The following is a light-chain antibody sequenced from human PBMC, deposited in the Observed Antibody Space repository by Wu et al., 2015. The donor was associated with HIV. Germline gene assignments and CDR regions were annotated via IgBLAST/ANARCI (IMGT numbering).Light chain of an antibody. CDR2: GAS. V-gene: IGKV3-20*01. J-gene: IGKJ1*01. CDR3: QQYGSSRRT. Sequence: ENVLTQSPGTLSLSPGERATLSCRASQSVSSSYLAWYQQKPGQAPRLLIYGASSRATGIPDRFSGSGSGTDFTLTISRLEPEDFAVYYCQQYGSSRRTFGQGTKVEIK. CDR1: QSVSSSY.